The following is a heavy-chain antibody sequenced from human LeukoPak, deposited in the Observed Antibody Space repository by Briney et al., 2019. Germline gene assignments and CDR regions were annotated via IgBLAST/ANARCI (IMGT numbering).Heavy chain of an antibody. Sequence: SVKVSCKASGGTFSSYAISWLRQAPGQGLEWMGRIIPIFGIANYAQKFQGRVTITADKSTSTAYMELSSLRSEDTAVYYCAMLAAVGDYLNEWFDPWGQGTLVTVSS. J-gene: IGHJ5*02. CDR2: IIPIFGIA. V-gene: IGHV1-69*04. D-gene: IGHD4-17*01. CDR1: GGTFSSYA. CDR3: AMLAAVGDYLNEWFDP.